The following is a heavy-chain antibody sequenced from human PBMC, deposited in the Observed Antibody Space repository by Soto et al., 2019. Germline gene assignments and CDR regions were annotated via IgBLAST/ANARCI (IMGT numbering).Heavy chain of an antibody. J-gene: IGHJ3*01. CDR2: VYDADGK. V-gene: IGHV3-23*01. Sequence: PGGSLRLSCAASGFTFSGYAMTWVRQAPGKGLEWVSGVYDADGKYYADSVKGRFTTSRDSSKTIVYLEMNDLGPEDTAIYYCATWLQREHAYDVWGQGTTVTVSS. D-gene: IGHD1-1*01. CDR3: ATWLQREHAYDV. CDR1: GFTFSGYA.